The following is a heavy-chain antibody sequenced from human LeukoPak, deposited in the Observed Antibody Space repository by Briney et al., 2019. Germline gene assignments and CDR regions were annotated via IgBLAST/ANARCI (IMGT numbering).Heavy chain of an antibody. Sequence: GGSLRLSCAASGFTFSNYTMTWVRQAPGKGLEWVSAITGSGGSAYYADSVKGRFIISRDNSKNTLYLQMNSLRAEDTAVYYCAKPVFYTTSSFDYWGQGTLVTVSS. CDR1: GFTFSNYT. D-gene: IGHD6-6*01. V-gene: IGHV3-23*01. CDR2: ITGSGGSA. CDR3: AKPVFYTTSSFDY. J-gene: IGHJ4*02.